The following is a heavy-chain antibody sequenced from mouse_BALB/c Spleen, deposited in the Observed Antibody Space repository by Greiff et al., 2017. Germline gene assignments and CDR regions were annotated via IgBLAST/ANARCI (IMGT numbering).Heavy chain of an antibody. CDR2: ISYSGST. J-gene: IGHJ4*01. CDR1: GDSITSGY. D-gene: IGHD2-1*01. CDR3: ARDDHYGNYDYGMDY. V-gene: IGHV3-8*02. Sequence: VQLKESGPSLVKPSQTLSLTCSVTGDSITSGYWNWIRKFPGNKLEYMGYISYSGSTYYNPSLKSRISITRDTSKNQYYLQLNSVTTEDTATYYCARDDHYGNYDYGMDYWGQGTSVTVSA.